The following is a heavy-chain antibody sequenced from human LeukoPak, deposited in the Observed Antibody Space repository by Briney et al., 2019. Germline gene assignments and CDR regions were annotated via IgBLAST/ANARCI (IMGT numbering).Heavy chain of an antibody. J-gene: IGHJ2*01. CDR3: AKERIPATGIYWSFDL. CDR1: GFTFDDYG. CDR2: ITWDGVTT. V-gene: IGHV3-43*01. Sequence: LTGGSLRLSCAASGFTFDDYGMHWVRQAPGKGLEWVSLITWDGVTTYYADSVQGRFTISRDNSKNSLYLQMNGLRIEDTAFYFCAKERIPATGIYWSFDLWGRGTLVTVSS. D-gene: IGHD6-13*01.